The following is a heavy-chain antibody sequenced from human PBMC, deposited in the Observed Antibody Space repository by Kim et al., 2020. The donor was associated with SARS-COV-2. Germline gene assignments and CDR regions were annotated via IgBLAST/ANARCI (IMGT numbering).Heavy chain of an antibody. CDR2: IYYSGST. Sequence: SETLSLTCTVSGGSISSSSYYWGWIRQPPGKGLEWIGSIYYSGSTYYNPSLKSRVTISVDTSKNQFSLKLSSVTAADTAVYYCARWGTFFGVVNNWFDPWGQGTLVTVSS. J-gene: IGHJ5*02. CDR3: ARWGTFFGVVNNWFDP. V-gene: IGHV4-39*01. D-gene: IGHD3-3*01. CDR1: GGSISSSSYY.